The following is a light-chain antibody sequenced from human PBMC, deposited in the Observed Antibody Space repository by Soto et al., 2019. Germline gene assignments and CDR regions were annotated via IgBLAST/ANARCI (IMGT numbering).Light chain of an antibody. CDR3: LQYNVYPHT. CDR1: ETINGW. CDR2: KAS. J-gene: IGKJ2*01. V-gene: IGKV1-5*03. Sequence: DIQMTQSPSTLSASVADRVTITCRASETINGWLAWYQQKPGKAPNVLIYKASNLESGVPSRFSGSGSGTVYTLTISSLQPDDFATYYFLQYNVYPHTFGQGTKLEIK.